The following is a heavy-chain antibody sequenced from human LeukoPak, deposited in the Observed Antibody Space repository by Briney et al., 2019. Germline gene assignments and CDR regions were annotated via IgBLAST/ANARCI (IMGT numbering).Heavy chain of an antibody. D-gene: IGHD5-12*01. CDR2: ISSSSYI. CDR3: ASRRHIVATIGTWFDP. J-gene: IGHJ5*02. V-gene: IGHV3-21*01. CDR1: GFTFSSYS. Sequence: GGSLRLSCAASGFTFSSYSMNWVRQAPGKGLEWVSSISSSSYIYYADSVKGRFTISGDNAKNSLYLQMNSLRAEDTAVYYCASRRHIVATIGTWFDPWGQGTLVTVSS.